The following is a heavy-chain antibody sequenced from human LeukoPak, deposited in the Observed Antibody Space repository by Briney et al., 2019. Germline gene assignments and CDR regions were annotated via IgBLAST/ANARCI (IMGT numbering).Heavy chain of an antibody. CDR2: INTNTGNP. D-gene: IGHD3-22*01. CDR1: GYTFTSYV. CDR3: ARVRQQKLYYYDSSGYPDY. J-gene: IGHJ4*02. V-gene: IGHV7-4-1*02. Sequence: GASVKVSCKASGYTFTSYVMNWVRQAPGQGLEWMGWINTNTGNPTYAQGFTGRFVFSLDTSVSTAYLQISTLKAEDTAVYYCARVRQQKLYYYDSSGYPDYWGQGTLVTVSS.